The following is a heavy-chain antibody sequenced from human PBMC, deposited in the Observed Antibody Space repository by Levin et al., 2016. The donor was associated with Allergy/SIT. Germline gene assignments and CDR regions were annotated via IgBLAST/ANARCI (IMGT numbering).Heavy chain of an antibody. CDR3: ARAQWLVHDFDY. CDR1: GYTFTSYG. J-gene: IGHJ4*02. CDR2: ISAYNGNT. D-gene: IGHD6-19*01. Sequence: ASVKVSCKASGYTFTSYGISWVRQAPGQGLQWMGWISAYNGNTNYAQKFQGRVTMTTDTSTSTAYMELRSLRSDDTAVYYCARAQWLVHDFDYWGQGTLVTVSS. V-gene: IGHV1-18*01.